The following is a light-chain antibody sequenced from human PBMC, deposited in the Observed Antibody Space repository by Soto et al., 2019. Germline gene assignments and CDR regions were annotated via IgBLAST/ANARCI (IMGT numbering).Light chain of an antibody. CDR2: GAS. CDR1: QTIDNT. J-gene: IGKJ1*01. CDR3: RQYNDWPPWT. V-gene: IGKV3-15*01. Sequence: ATLSLSTGERATLSCRASQTIDNTLAWYQRKPGQAPRLLIYGASTRATGIPARFSGSGSGTEFTLTISSLQSEDFAVYYCRQYNDWPPWTFGQGTKVDIK.